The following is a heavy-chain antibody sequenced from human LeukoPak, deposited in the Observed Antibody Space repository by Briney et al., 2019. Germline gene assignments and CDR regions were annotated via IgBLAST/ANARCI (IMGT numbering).Heavy chain of an antibody. CDR2: INPNSGGT. CDR3: ARERESLAYCGGDCYSVQDY. CDR1: GYTFTGYY. V-gene: IGHV1-2*02. D-gene: IGHD2-21*02. J-gene: IGHJ4*02. Sequence: ASVKVSCKASGYTFTGYYMHWVRQAPGQGLEWVGWINPNSGGTNYAQKFQGRVTMTRDTSISTAYMELSRLRSDDTAVYYCARERESLAYCGGDCYSVQDYWGQGTLVTVSS.